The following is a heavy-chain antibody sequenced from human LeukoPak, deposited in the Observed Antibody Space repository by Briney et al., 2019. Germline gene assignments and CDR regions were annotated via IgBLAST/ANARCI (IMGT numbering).Heavy chain of an antibody. Sequence: PSQTLSLTCTVSGGSISSGGYHWSWIRQHPGKGLEWIGYIYYSGSTYYNPSLKSRVTISVDTSKNQFSLKLSSVTAADTAVYYCAGGLFGVVGSWGQGTLVTVSS. J-gene: IGHJ4*02. CDR1: GGSISSGGYH. CDR2: IYYSGST. D-gene: IGHD3-3*01. CDR3: AGGLFGVVGS. V-gene: IGHV4-31*03.